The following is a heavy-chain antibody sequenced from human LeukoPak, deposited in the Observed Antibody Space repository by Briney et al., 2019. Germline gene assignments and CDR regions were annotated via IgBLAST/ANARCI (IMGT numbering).Heavy chain of an antibody. D-gene: IGHD6-13*01. CDR2: ISGSGSYT. CDR1: GFTFSDYY. V-gene: IGHV3-11*06. J-gene: IGHJ4*02. Sequence: GGSLRLSCTASGFTFSDYYMTWIRQAPGKGLEWLSYISGSGSYTNYADSVKGRFTTSRDNAKNSLYLQMNSLRTEDTAVYYCARVGSIAAAGTPDYWGQGTLVTVSS. CDR3: ARVGSIAAAGTPDY.